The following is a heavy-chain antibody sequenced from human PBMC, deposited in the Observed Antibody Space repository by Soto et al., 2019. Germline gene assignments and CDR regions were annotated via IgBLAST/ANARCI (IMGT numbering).Heavy chain of an antibody. Sequence: GGSLRLSCAASGFTVSSNYMSWVRQAPGKGLEWVSVIYSGGSTYYADSVKGRFTISRDNSKNTLYLQMNSLRAEDTAVYYCARTIAAAGTPYDAFDIWGQGTMVT. CDR3: ARTIAAAGTPYDAFDI. CDR2: IYSGGST. V-gene: IGHV3-53*01. D-gene: IGHD6-13*01. CDR1: GFTVSSNY. J-gene: IGHJ3*02.